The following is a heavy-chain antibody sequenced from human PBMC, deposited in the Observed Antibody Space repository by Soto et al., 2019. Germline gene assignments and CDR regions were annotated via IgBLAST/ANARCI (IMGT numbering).Heavy chain of an antibody. V-gene: IGHV3-30-3*01. J-gene: IGHJ6*02. D-gene: IGHD5-18*01. CDR2: ISYDGSNK. CDR1: GFTFSSYA. CDR3: ARDRGYSYGYNYYGMDV. Sequence: QVQLVESGGGVVQPGRSLRLSCAASGFTFSSYAMHWVRQAPGKGLEWVAVISYDGSNKYYADSVKGRFTISRDNSKNTLYLQMNGLRAEDTAVYYCARDRGYSYGYNYYGMDVWGQGTTVTVSS.